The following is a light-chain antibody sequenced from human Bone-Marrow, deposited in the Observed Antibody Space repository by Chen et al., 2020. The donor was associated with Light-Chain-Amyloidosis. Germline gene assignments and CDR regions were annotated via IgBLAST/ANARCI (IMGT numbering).Light chain of an antibody. V-gene: IGLV2-14*01. CDR1: SSDVGGDNH. CDR3: SSYTITNTLV. CDR2: EVT. Sequence: QSALTQPASVSGSPGQSITISCTGTSSDVGGDNHGSWYQQHPDKAPKLMIYEVTNRPSWVPDRFSDSKSDNTASLTISGLQTEDEADYFCSSYTITNTLVFGSGTRVTVL. J-gene: IGLJ1*01.